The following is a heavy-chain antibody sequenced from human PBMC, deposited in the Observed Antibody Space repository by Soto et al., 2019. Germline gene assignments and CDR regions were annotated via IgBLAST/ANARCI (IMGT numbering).Heavy chain of an antibody. V-gene: IGHV4-31*03. D-gene: IGHD6-13*01. CDR2: IYYSGST. Sequence: PSETLSLTCTLSGGSISSGGYYWSWIRQHPGKGLEWIGYIYYSGSTYYNPSLKSRVTISVDTSKNQFSLKLSPVTAADTAVYYCARDYRIAAAVHNWFDPWGQGTLVTVSS. CDR1: GGSISSGGYY. J-gene: IGHJ5*02. CDR3: ARDYRIAAAVHNWFDP.